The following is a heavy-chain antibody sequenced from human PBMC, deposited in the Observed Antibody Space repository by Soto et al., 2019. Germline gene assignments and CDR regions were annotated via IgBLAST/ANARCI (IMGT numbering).Heavy chain of an antibody. CDR1: QFSFSSYW. CDR2: INHDGSKT. D-gene: IGHD6-13*01. Sequence: GALRLSCAASQFSFSSYWMHWVRQVPGKGPAWVSRINHDGSKTEYADSVKGRFTISRDNTNNTLYLQMNSLRVEDTAMYYCVREPWGFSGTWYDYWGQGTLVTVSS. V-gene: IGHV3-74*01. J-gene: IGHJ4*02. CDR3: VREPWGFSGTWYDY.